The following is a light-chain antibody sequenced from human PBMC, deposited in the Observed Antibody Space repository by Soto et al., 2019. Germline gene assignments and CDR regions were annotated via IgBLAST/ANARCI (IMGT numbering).Light chain of an antibody. Sequence: EIVMTQSPATLSVSPGERATLSCRASQSVSSYLAWYQQKPGQAPRLLIYDASNRATGIPARFSGSGSGTDFTLTISRLEPEDFAVYYCQHYGGSPYTLGQGTKVDIK. J-gene: IGKJ2*01. CDR3: QHYGGSPYT. CDR2: DAS. CDR1: QSVSSY. V-gene: IGKV3-20*01.